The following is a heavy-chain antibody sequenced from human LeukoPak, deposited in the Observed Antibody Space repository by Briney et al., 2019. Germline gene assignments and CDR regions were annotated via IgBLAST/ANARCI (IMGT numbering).Heavy chain of an antibody. J-gene: IGHJ4*02. CDR2: IYSSGSS. Sequence: SETLSLTWTVSGXSISGYYGSWIRQPAGKGLEWIGRIYSSGSSNYNPSLKSRVTMSVDTSKKQFSLKLSSVTAADTAVYFCARERYNTGWYSDYWGQGTLVTVSS. CDR1: GXSISGYY. CDR3: ARERYNTGWYSDY. D-gene: IGHD6-19*01. V-gene: IGHV4-4*07.